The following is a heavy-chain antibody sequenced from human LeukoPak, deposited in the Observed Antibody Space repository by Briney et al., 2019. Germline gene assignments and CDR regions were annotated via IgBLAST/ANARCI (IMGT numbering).Heavy chain of an antibody. J-gene: IGHJ4*02. CDR1: GGSSSNYY. CDR2: IYYRGST. V-gene: IGHV4-59*08. Sequence: SETLSLTCTVSGGSSSNYYWSWIRQPPGKGLEWIGYIYYRGSTNYNPSLKSRVTISVDTSKNQFSLMLTSVTAADTAVYYCARENLGYCSSTSCYGEYYFDYWGQGTLVTVSS. D-gene: IGHD2-2*01. CDR3: ARENLGYCSSTSCYGEYYFDY.